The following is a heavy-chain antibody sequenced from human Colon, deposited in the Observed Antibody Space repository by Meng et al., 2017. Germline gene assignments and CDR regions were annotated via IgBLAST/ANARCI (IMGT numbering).Heavy chain of an antibody. CDR2: INWKGDST. CDR1: GFTFEDYG. J-gene: IGHJ4*02. V-gene: IGHV3-20*04. D-gene: IGHD3-10*01. CDR3: ARDQGKWVGESAPFDY. Sequence: GESLKISCIISGFTFEDYGMFWVRQAPGKGLEWVSGINWKGDSTCYADSLKGRFTISRDNAKNSLYLQMNNLRVEDTALYYCARDQGKWVGESAPFDYWGQGTPVTVSS.